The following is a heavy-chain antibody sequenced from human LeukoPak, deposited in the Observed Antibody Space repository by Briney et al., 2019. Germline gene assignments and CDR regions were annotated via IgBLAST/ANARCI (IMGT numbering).Heavy chain of an antibody. Sequence: GASVKVSCKASGGTFSSYAISWVRQAPGQGLEWMGGIIPIFGTANYAQKFQGRVTITADESTSTAYMELSSLRSEDTAVYYYARRRGYSYGSLDYWGQGTLVTVSS. J-gene: IGHJ4*02. CDR1: GGTFSSYA. CDR2: IIPIFGTA. V-gene: IGHV1-69*13. CDR3: ARRRGYSYGSLDY. D-gene: IGHD5-18*01.